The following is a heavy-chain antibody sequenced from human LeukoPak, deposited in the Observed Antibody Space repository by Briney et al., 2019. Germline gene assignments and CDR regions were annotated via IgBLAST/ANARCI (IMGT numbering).Heavy chain of an antibody. CDR3: ARDPPRASSSSRNWFDP. D-gene: IGHD6-6*01. V-gene: IGHV1-2*02. CDR2: INPNSGGT. J-gene: IGHJ5*02. Sequence: GASVKVSCKASGYTFTGYYMHWVRQAPGQGLEWMGWINPNSGGTNYAQKFQGRVTMTRDTSISTAYMELSRLRSDDTAVYYCARDPPRASSSSRNWFDPWGQGTLATVSS. CDR1: GYTFTGYY.